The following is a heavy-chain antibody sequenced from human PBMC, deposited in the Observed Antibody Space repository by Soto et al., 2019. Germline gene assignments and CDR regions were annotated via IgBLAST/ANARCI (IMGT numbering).Heavy chain of an antibody. CDR2: ISYDGSNK. J-gene: IGHJ6*02. Sequence: QVQLVESGGGVVQPGRSLRLSCAASGFTFSSYGMHWVRQAPGKGLEWVAVISYDGSNKYYEDSVKGRFTVSRDNSKNTLYLQMNSLRGEDTAVYYCAKDLEMATINYHYYGMDVWGQGTTVTVSS. D-gene: IGHD5-12*01. CDR3: AKDLEMATINYHYYGMDV. V-gene: IGHV3-30*18. CDR1: GFTFSSYG.